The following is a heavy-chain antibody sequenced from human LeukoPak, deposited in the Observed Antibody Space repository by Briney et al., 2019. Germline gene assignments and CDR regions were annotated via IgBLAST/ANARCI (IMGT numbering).Heavy chain of an antibody. CDR2: IYSGGST. CDR3: AKGYNYAYEY. D-gene: IGHD5-18*01. J-gene: IGHJ4*02. Sequence: PGGSLRLSCAASGFPVSSSYMGWVRQAPGKGREWVSLIYSGGSTYYAASMTRRFTISRDNSNNTLYLQITSLRPEDAAVYYCAKGYNYAYEYWGQGTLVTVSS. CDR1: GFPVSSSY. V-gene: IGHV3-53*01.